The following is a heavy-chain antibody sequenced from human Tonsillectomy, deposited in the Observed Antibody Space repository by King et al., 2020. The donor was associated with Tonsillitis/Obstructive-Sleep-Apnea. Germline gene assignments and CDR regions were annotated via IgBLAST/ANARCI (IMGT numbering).Heavy chain of an antibody. D-gene: IGHD4-23*01. Sequence: VQLVESGGGVVQPGGSLRLSCAASGFTFDVYAMHWVRQAPGKGLEWVSLISGDGGSTYYADSVKGRFTISRDSSKNSLYLQINSLRTEDTALYYCAKAPYGGDAFDIWGQGTMVTVSS. V-gene: IGHV3-43*02. CDR2: ISGDGGST. CDR1: GFTFDVYA. CDR3: AKAPYGGDAFDI. J-gene: IGHJ3*02.